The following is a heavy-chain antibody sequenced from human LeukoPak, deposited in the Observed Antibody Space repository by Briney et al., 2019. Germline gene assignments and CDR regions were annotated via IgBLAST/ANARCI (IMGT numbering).Heavy chain of an antibody. CDR2: INPSGGST. V-gene: IGHV1-46*01. D-gene: IGHD6-19*01. CDR3: ARDKGASSGWLDAFDI. CDR1: GYTFTSYY. J-gene: IGHJ3*02. Sequence: ASAKVSCKASGYTFTSYYMHWVRQAPGQGLEWMGIINPSGGSTSYAQKFQGRVTMTRDMSTSTVYMELSRLRSDDTAVYYCARDKGASSGWLDAFDIWGQGTMVTVSS.